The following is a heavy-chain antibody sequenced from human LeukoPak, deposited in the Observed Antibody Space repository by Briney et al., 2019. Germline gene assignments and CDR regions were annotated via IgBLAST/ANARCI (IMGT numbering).Heavy chain of an antibody. V-gene: IGHV4-34*01. CDR2: INHSGST. D-gene: IGHD2-2*01. J-gene: IGHJ4*02. CDR1: GGSFSGYY. Sequence: SETLSLTCAVYGGSFSGYYWSWIRQPPGKGLEWIGEINHSGSTNYNPSLKSRVTISVDTSKNQFSLKLSSVTAADTAVYYCATGLTDIVVVLAAVMNLGWGQGTLVTVSS. CDR3: ATGLTDIVVVLAAVMNLG.